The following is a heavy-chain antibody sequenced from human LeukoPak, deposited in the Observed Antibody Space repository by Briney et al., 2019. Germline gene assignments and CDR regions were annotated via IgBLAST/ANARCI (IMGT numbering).Heavy chain of an antibody. CDR2: IYYSGST. V-gene: IGHV4-39*07. Sequence: SETLSLTCTVSGGSISSSSYYWGWIRQPPGKGLEWIGSIYYSGSTYYNPSLKSRVTISVDTSKNQFSLKLSSVTAADTAVYYCARNAPHRITIFSPWGQGTLVTVSS. D-gene: IGHD3-9*01. J-gene: IGHJ5*02. CDR1: GGSISSSSYY. CDR3: ARNAPHRITIFSP.